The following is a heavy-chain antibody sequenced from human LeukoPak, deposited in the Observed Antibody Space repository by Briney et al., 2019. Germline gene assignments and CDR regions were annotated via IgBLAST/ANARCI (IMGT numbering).Heavy chain of an antibody. V-gene: IGHV4-59*08. D-gene: IGHD3-3*01. Sequence: PSETLSLTCTVSGGSISSYYWSWIRQPPGKGLEWIGYIYYSGSTNYNPSLKSRVTISVDTPKNQFSLKLSSVTAADTAVYYCARHVEGSTSYYDFWSGYPRPMDVWGKGTTVTVSS. J-gene: IGHJ6*03. CDR2: IYYSGST. CDR1: GGSISSYY. CDR3: ARHVEGSTSYYDFWSGYPRPMDV.